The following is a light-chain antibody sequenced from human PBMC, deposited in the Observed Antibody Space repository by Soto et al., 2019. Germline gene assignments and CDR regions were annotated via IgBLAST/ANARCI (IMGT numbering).Light chain of an antibody. CDR1: QSVSSN. V-gene: IGKV3-15*01. J-gene: IGKJ1*01. Sequence: IVMTQSPAPLSVSPGERATLSCRASQSVSSNLAWYQQKPGQAPRLLIYGASTRATAIPARFSGSGSGTEFTLTISSLQSEDVAVYYCQQYKNWPVTFGQGTKVDI. CDR3: QQYKNWPVT. CDR2: GAS.